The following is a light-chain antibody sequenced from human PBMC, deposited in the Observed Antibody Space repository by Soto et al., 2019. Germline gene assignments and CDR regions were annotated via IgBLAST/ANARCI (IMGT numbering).Light chain of an antibody. J-gene: IGLJ2*01. CDR3: QSYGSSLSVVV. CDR2: DNN. CDR1: SSNIGPGYD. V-gene: IGLV1-40*01. Sequence: QSVLTQPPSVSGAPGQRVTISCTGTSSNIGPGYDVHWYQQLPRTAPKLLIYDNNNRPSGVPDRFSGSKSGTSASLAITGLQAEDEADYYCQSYGSSLSVVVFGGGTQLTVL.